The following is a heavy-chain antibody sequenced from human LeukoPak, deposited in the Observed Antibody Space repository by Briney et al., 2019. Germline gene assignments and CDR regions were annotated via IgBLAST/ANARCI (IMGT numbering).Heavy chain of an antibody. CDR3: AKQIYGDYVPGRAAFDS. D-gene: IGHD4-17*01. CDR1: GFTFSSYV. Sequence: PGGPLRLSCAASGFTFSSYVMSWVRQAPGKGLERVSVISGSGGSIYYADSVQGRFTISRDNSKNTLYVQMNSLRAEDTAVYYCAKQIYGDYVPGRAAFDSWGQGTLVTVSS. J-gene: IGHJ4*02. V-gene: IGHV3-23*01. CDR2: ISGSGGSI.